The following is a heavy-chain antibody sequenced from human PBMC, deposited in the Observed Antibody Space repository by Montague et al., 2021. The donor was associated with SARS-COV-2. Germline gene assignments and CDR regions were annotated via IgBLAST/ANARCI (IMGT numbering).Heavy chain of an antibody. CDR1: GFTFSSYA. CDR2: ISYDGSNK. Sequence: SLRLSCAASGFTFSSYAMHWVRQAPGKGLAWVAFISYDGSNKYYADSVKGRFTISRDNSKNTLYLQMNSLRAEDTAVYYCAAPMVKDYWGQGTLVTVSS. V-gene: IGHV3-30-3*01. CDR3: AAPMVKDY. D-gene: IGHD5-18*01. J-gene: IGHJ4*02.